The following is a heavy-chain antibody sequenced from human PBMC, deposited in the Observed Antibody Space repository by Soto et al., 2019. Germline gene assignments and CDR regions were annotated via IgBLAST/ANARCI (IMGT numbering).Heavy chain of an antibody. CDR1: TYTCTNYW. D-gene: IGHD1-26*01. Sequence: PGESLKISCKGSTYTCTNYWIGWVRQMPGKGLEWMGLIYPPDSDTKYSPSFQGQVTISADKSINTAYLRWSSLKASDTAMYYCASLPYHNSYSGFDYWGQGTLVTAPQ. V-gene: IGHV5-51*01. CDR2: IYPPDSDT. J-gene: IGHJ4*02. CDR3: ASLPYHNSYSGFDY.